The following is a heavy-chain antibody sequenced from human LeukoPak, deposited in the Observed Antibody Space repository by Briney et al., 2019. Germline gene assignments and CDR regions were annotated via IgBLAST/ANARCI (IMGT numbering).Heavy chain of an antibody. CDR2: IKQDGSEK. J-gene: IGHJ6*03. V-gene: IGHV3-7*01. CDR3: ARAPRWGYCSSTSCYYYYYYMDV. D-gene: IGHD2-2*01. Sequence: GGSLRLSCEASGFTSISYWMSWVRQAPGKGLEWVANIKQDGSEKYYVDSVKGRFTISRDNAKNSLYLQMNSLRAEDTAVYYCARAPRWGYCSSTSCYYYYYYMDVWGKGTTVTVSS. CDR1: GFTSISYW.